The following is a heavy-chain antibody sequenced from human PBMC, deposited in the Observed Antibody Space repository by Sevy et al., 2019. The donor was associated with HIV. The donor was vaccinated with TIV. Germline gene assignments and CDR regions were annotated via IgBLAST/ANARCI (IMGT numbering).Heavy chain of an antibody. CDR1: GFTFSSYT. D-gene: IGHD2-2*01. CDR2: ITGGSSYI. CDR3: ARDGGCSNTSCLLYFDC. J-gene: IGHJ4*02. Sequence: GESLKISCAASGFTFSSYTMNWVRQAPGKGLEWVSSITGGSSYIYYADSVKGRFTISRDNAKNSLYLQMNSLRAEDTAVYYCARDGGCSNTSCLLYFDCWGQGSLVTVSS. V-gene: IGHV3-21*01.